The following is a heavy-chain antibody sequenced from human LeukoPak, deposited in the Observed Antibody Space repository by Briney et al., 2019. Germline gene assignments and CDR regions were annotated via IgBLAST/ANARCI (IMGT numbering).Heavy chain of an antibody. CDR3: ARLMITRDPTDY. Sequence: PSETLSLTCTVSGGSISSYYWSWIRQPPGKGLEWIGYIYYSGSTNYNTSLKSLVTLSVDTSKTQFSLKLSSVTAADTAVYYCARLMITRDPTDYWGQGTLVTVSS. D-gene: IGHD3-16*01. J-gene: IGHJ4*02. CDR1: GGSISSYY. V-gene: IGHV4-59*12. CDR2: IYYSGST.